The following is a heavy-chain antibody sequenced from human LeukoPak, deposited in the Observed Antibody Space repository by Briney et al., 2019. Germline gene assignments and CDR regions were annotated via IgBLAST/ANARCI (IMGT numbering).Heavy chain of an antibody. V-gene: IGHV4-4*07. CDR2: IYTSGST. D-gene: IGHD3-3*01. J-gene: IGHJ6*03. CDR3: ARARLLSADHYYYYYMDV. CDR1: DDSITMYY. Sequence: PSETLSLTCTVSDDSITMYYWTWIRQPAGKRLDWIGRIYTSGSTNYNPSLKSRVTISVDTSKNQFSLKLSSVTAADTAVYYCARARLLSADHYYYYYMDVWGKGTTVTISS.